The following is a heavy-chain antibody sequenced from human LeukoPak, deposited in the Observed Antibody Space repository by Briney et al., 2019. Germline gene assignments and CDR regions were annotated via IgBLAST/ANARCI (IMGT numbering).Heavy chain of an antibody. J-gene: IGHJ4*02. CDR2: INPNSGGT. CDR1: AYTFTGYY. V-gene: IGHV1-2*02. D-gene: IGHD2-15*01. CDR3: AREYCSGGSCYYYFDY. Sequence: ASAKGSSKASAYTFTGYYMNRGRRAPGQGRAWMGWINPNSGGTNYSEKFQGRVTMTRDTSISTAYMELSRLRSDDTAVYYCAREYCSGGSCYYYFDYWGQGTLVTVSS.